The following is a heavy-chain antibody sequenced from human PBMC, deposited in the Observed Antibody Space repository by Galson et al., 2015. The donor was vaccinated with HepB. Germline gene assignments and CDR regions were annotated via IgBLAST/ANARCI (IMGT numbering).Heavy chain of an antibody. CDR1: GFTFSSSA. J-gene: IGHJ6*02. CDR3: VAEIVLVGYYYYGMDV. Sequence: SVKVSCKASGFTFSSSAMQWVRQARGQSLEWIGWIVVGGGKTDYAQKFQERVTITRDMSTNTAFLEVSGLRSEDTAVYYCVAEIVLVGYYYYGMDVWGQGTTVTVAS. V-gene: IGHV1-58*02. CDR2: IVVGGGKT. D-gene: IGHD2-2*01.